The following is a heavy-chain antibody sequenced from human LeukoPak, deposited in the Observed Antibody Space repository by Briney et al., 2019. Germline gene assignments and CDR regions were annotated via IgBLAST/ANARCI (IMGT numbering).Heavy chain of an antibody. CDR1: GYTFTSCD. CDR2: MNPNSGNT. Sequence: ASVKVSCKASGYTFTSCDINWVRQATGQGLEWMGWMNPNSGNTGYGQSFQGRITMTRDISIGTAYMELSNLTSEDSAIYYCTRGSSGRRDNWGQGTLVTVSA. D-gene: IGHD6-19*01. CDR3: TRGSSGRRDN. V-gene: IGHV1-8*01. J-gene: IGHJ4*02.